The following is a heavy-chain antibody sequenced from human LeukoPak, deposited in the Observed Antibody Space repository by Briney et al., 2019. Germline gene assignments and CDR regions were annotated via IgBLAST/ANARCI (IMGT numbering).Heavy chain of an antibody. Sequence: SETLSLTCTVSGGSISSYYWSWIRQPPGEGLEWIGYIYYSGSTNYNPSLKSRVTISVDTSKNQFSLKLSSVTAADTAVYYCAGVPAAILAFDIWGQGTMVTVSS. J-gene: IGHJ3*02. CDR1: GGSISSYY. CDR3: AGVPAAILAFDI. D-gene: IGHD2-2*01. V-gene: IGHV4-59*01. CDR2: IYYSGST.